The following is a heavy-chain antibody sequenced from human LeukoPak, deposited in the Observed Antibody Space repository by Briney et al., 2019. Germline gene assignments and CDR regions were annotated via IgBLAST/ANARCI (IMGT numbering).Heavy chain of an antibody. V-gene: IGHV3-53*01. CDR1: GFTFSSNY. CDR2: IYSGGST. D-gene: IGHD5-18*01. J-gene: IGHJ4*02. Sequence: GGSLRLSCAASGFTFSSNYMSWVRQAPGKGLEWVSVIYSGGSTYYADSVKGRFTISRDNSKNTLYLQMNSLRAEDTAVYYCARQVDTAMAFDYWGQGTLVTVSS. CDR3: ARQVDTAMAFDY.